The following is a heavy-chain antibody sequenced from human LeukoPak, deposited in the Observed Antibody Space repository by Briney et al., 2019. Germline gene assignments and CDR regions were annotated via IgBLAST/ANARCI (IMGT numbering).Heavy chain of an antibody. CDR3: ARGYDFWSGYLYYFDY. J-gene: IGHJ4*02. CDR1: GFIVSSNY. V-gene: IGHV3-48*02. Sequence: PGGSLRLSCAASGFIVSSNYMSWVRQGPGKGLEWVSYISSSSGTIYYADSVKGRFTISRDNAKNSLYLQMNSLRDEDTAVYYCARGYDFWSGYLYYFDYWGQGTLVTVSS. CDR2: ISSSSGTI. D-gene: IGHD3-3*01.